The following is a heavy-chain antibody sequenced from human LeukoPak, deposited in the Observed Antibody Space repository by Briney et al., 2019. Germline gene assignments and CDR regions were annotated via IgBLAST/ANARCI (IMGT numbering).Heavy chain of an antibody. V-gene: IGHV3-30*18. CDR3: AKDRCSSTSCYFHYFDY. J-gene: IGHJ4*02. Sequence: GGSLRLSCAASGFTFSSYGMHWVRQAPGEGLEWVAVISYDGSNKYYADSVKGRFTISRDNSKNTLYLQMNSLRAEDTAVYYCAKDRCSSTSCYFHYFDYWGQGTLVTVSS. D-gene: IGHD2-2*01. CDR1: GFTFSSYG. CDR2: ISYDGSNK.